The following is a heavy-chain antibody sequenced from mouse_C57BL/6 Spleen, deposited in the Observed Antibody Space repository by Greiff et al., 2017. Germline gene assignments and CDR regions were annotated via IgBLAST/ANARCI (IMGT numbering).Heavy chain of an antibody. CDR3: ARSGGSYAMDY. J-gene: IGHJ4*01. Sequence: QVQLQQPGAELVKPGASVKLSCKASGYTFTSYWMHWVKQRPGQGLEWIGMIHPNSGSTNYNEKFKSKATLAVDKSSSTAYMQLSSLTSEDSAVCDCARSGGSYAMDYWGQGTSVTVSS. V-gene: IGHV1-64*01. CDR2: IHPNSGST. CDR1: GYTFTSYW. D-gene: IGHD1-1*01.